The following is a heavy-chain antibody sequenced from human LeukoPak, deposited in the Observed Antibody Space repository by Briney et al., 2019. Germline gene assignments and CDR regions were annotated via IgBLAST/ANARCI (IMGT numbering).Heavy chain of an antibody. Sequence: PSETLSLTCTVSGGSISSSSYYWGWIRQLPGQGLEWIGSIYYSGSTYYNPSLKSRVTISVDTSKNQFSLKLSSVTAADTAVYYCARQIKYIGDDFFDYWGQGTLVTVSS. CDR3: ARQIKYIGDDFFDY. D-gene: IGHD4-17*01. V-gene: IGHV4-39*01. CDR2: IYYSGST. J-gene: IGHJ4*02. CDR1: GGSISSSSYY.